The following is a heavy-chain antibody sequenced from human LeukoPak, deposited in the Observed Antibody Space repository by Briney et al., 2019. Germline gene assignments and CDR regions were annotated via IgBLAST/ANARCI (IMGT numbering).Heavy chain of an antibody. CDR3: ARALGSGWVYFL. D-gene: IGHD3-10*01. CDR2: ISSGGDTI. J-gene: IGHJ4*02. Sequence: GGSLRLSCAASGFSFSDYYMTWIRQAPGKGLEWVSYISSGGDTIYYADSAKGRFTISRDNAKNSLYLQMNSLRVEDTAVYYCARALGSGWVYFLGGQGTLVTVSS. V-gene: IGHV3-11*04. CDR1: GFSFSDYY.